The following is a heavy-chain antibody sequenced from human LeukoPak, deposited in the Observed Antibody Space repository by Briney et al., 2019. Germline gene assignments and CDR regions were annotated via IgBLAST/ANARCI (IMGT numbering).Heavy chain of an antibody. J-gene: IGHJ4*02. V-gene: IGHV3-23*01. Sequence: GGSLRLSCAASGFTFSSYAMSWVRQAPGKGLEWVSAISGSGGSTYYADSVKGRFTISRDISKNTLYLQMNSLRAEDTAVYYCAKERALAAYDFWSGYYDYDYWGQGTLVTVSS. CDR2: ISGSGGST. CDR1: GFTFSSYA. CDR3: AKERALAAYDFWSGYYDYDY. D-gene: IGHD3-3*01.